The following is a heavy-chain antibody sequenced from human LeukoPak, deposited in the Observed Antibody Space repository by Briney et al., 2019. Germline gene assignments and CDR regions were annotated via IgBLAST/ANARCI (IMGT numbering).Heavy chain of an antibody. Sequence: GGSLRLSCAASGFTFDDYAMHWVRQAPGKGLEWVSGISWNSGNIGYADCVKGRFTISRDNAKNSLYLQMNSLRAEDTALYYCTKPYSSWYVAPFDYWGQGTLVTVSS. V-gene: IGHV3-9*01. J-gene: IGHJ4*02. CDR3: TKPYSSWYVAPFDY. CDR1: GFTFDDYA. CDR2: ISWNSGNI. D-gene: IGHD6-13*01.